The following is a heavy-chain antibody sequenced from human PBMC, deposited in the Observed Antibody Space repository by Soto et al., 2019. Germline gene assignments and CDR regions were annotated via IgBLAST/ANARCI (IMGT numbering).Heavy chain of an antibody. Sequence: PATLSLAHVDFGRPFSGHCWRWIRGPPGPGLEWIGEINHSGSTNYNPSLKSRVTISVDTSKNQFSLKLTSVTAADTAVYYCARDKITGPFDYWGQGTLVTVSS. CDR1: GRPFSGHC. J-gene: IGHJ4*02. D-gene: IGHD2-8*02. V-gene: IGHV4-34*01. CDR3: ARDKITGPFDY. CDR2: INHSGST.